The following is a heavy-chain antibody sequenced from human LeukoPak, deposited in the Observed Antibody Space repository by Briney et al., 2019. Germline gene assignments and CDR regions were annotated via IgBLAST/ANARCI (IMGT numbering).Heavy chain of an antibody. CDR1: GYTFTNFG. J-gene: IGHJ4*02. Sequence: GASVKVSCKSSGYTFTNFGINWVRQAPGQGLEWMGWISGHNGKTNYAQKFQGRVTMTTHTSTSAVYMELRSLRFDDTATYYCARSYIGVGGPHYFDYWGQGTLVTVSS. CDR3: ARSYIGVGGPHYFDY. V-gene: IGHV1-18*01. D-gene: IGHD6-19*01. CDR2: ISGHNGKT.